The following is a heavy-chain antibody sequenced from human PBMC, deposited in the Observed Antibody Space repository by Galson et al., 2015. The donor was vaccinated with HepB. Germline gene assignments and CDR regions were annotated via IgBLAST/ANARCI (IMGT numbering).Heavy chain of an antibody. CDR3: ARDGWDCSSTSCYMDY. Sequence: SVKVSCKASGYTFTSYGISWVRQAPGQGLEWMGWISAYNGNTNYAQKLQGRVTMTTDTSTSTAYMELRSLRSDDTAVYYCARDGWDCSSTSCYMDYWGQGTLVTVSS. CDR1: GYTFTSYG. V-gene: IGHV1-18*01. CDR2: ISAYNGNT. D-gene: IGHD2-2*02. J-gene: IGHJ4*02.